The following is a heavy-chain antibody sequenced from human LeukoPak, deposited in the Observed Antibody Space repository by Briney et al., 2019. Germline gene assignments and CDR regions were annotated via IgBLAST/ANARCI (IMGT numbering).Heavy chain of an antibody. V-gene: IGHV4-34*01. Sequence: SETLSLTCAVYGGSFSGYYWSWIRQPPGKGLEWFGEINHSGSTNYNPSLKSRVTISVDTSKNQFSLKLDSVTAADTAVYYCARENSSSSRAFDYWGQGTLVTVSS. D-gene: IGHD6-6*01. CDR1: GGSFSGYY. CDR3: ARENSSSSRAFDY. J-gene: IGHJ4*02. CDR2: INHSGST.